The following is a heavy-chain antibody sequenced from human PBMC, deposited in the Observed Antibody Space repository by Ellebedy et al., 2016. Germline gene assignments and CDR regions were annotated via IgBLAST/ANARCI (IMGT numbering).Heavy chain of an antibody. CDR1: GFSLSTSGVG. J-gene: IGHJ4*02. CDR3: ARIARRITMVRGVIPLPDY. V-gene: IGHV2-5*02. D-gene: IGHD3-10*01. CDR2: IYWDDDK. Sequence: SGPTLVKPTQTLTLTCTFSGFSLSTSGVGVGWIRQPPGKALEWLALIYWDDDKRYSPSLKSRLTITKDTSKNQVVLTMTNMDPVDTATYYCARIARRITMVRGVIPLPDYWGQGTLVTVSS.